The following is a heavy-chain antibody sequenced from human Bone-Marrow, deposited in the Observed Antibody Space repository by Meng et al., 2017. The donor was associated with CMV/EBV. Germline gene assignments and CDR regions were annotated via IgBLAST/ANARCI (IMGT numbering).Heavy chain of an antibody. D-gene: IGHD3-10*01. Sequence: GGSLRLSCAASGFTFSSYAMHWVRQAPGKGLEWVAVISYDGSNKYYADSVKGRFTISRDNSKNTLYLQMNSLRAEDTAVYYCARDRRVRGVHDAFVIWGQGKMVNVSS. CDR2: ISYDGSNK. J-gene: IGHJ3*02. V-gene: IGHV3-30*04. CDR3: ARDRRVRGVHDAFVI. CDR1: GFTFSSYA.